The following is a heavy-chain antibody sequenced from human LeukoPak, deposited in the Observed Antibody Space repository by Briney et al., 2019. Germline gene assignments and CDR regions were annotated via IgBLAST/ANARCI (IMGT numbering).Heavy chain of an antibody. J-gene: IGHJ4*02. V-gene: IGHV4-39*02. Sequence: SETLSLTCTVSGGSISSSSYYWGWIRQPPGKGLEWIGSIFYSGNTYYNASLKSRVTISVDTSKDHFSLKLSSVTSADTAVYYCARRSSGGGLFDYWGQGTLVTVSS. D-gene: IGHD3-22*01. CDR1: GGSISSSSYY. CDR3: ARRSSGGGLFDY. CDR2: IFYSGNT.